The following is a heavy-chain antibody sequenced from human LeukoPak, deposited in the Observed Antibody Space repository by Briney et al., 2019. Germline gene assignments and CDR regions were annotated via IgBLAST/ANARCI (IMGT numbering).Heavy chain of an antibody. Sequence: SETLSLTCTVSGGSISSYYWSWIRQPPGKGLEWIGYIDYSGSTNYNPSLKSRVTISVDTSKNQFSLKLSSVTAADTAVYYCARRGYSYGEIFESGFRDAFDIWGQGTMVTVSS. D-gene: IGHD5-18*01. CDR2: IDYSGST. CDR3: ARRGYSYGEIFESGFRDAFDI. J-gene: IGHJ3*02. V-gene: IGHV4-59*08. CDR1: GGSISSYY.